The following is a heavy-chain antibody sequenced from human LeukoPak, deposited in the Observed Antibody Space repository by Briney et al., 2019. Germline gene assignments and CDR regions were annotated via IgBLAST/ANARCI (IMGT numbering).Heavy chain of an antibody. CDR3: ARVPTVDTAMVTSYYYYMDV. CDR2: IIPIFGTA. CDR1: GGTFSNYA. V-gene: IGHV1-69*13. J-gene: IGHJ6*03. D-gene: IGHD5-18*01. Sequence: SVKVSCKASGGTFSNYAISWVRQAPGQGLEWMGGIIPIFGTANYAQKFQGRVTITADESTSTAYMELSSLRSEDTAVYYCARVPTVDTAMVTSYYYYMDVWGKGTTVTVSS.